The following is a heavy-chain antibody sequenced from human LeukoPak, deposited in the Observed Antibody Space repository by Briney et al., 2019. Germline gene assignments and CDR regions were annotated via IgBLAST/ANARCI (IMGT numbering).Heavy chain of an antibody. Sequence: GGSLRLSCAASGFTVSSNYMSWVRQAPGKGLEWVSGISERGGSTNYADSVKGRFIISRDTSKNTVYLQMNSLRVEDTAVYFCAKRGIVIRAVIIIGFHKEAYYFDYWGQGILVTVSS. CDR2: ISERGGST. D-gene: IGHD3-10*01. J-gene: IGHJ4*02. CDR3: AKRGIVIRAVIIIGFHKEAYYFDY. CDR1: GFTVSSNY. V-gene: IGHV3-23*01.